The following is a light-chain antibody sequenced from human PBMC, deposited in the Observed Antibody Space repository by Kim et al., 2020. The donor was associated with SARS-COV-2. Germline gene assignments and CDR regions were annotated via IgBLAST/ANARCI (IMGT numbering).Light chain of an antibody. CDR2: DAS. Sequence: VSPGERATLSCGASQSVSSNLAWYQQKPGQAPRLLIRDASTRATGIPDRFSGSGSGTEFTLTISSLQSEDFAIYCCQQYNNWPPTFGQGTKVDIK. V-gene: IGKV3-15*01. CDR1: QSVSSN. CDR3: QQYNNWPPT. J-gene: IGKJ1*01.